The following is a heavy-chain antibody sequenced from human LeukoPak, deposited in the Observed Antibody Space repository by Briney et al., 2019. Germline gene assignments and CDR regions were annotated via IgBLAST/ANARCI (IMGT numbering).Heavy chain of an antibody. V-gene: IGHV4-34*01. CDR3: ATVNPRADAFDI. CDR2: INHSGST. CDR1: GGSFSGYY. Sequence: KPSETLSLTCAVYGGSFSGYYWSWIRQPPGKGLEWIGEINHSGSTNYNPSLKSRVTISVDTSKNQFSLKLSSVTAADTAVYYCATVNPRADAFDIWGQGTMVTVSS. J-gene: IGHJ3*02.